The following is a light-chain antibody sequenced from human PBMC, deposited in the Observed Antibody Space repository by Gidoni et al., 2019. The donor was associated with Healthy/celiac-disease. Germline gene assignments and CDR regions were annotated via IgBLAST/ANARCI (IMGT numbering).Light chain of an antibody. J-gene: IGKJ5*01. CDR1: QSVLYSSNNKNY. CDR2: WAS. Sequence: DIVMTQPPASLAASLGERATIYCKSSQSVLYSSNNKNYLAWYQQKPGQPPKLLIYWASTRESGVPDRFSGSGSGTDFTLTISSLQAEDVAVYYCQQYYSNPFTFGQGTRLEIK. CDR3: QQYYSNPFT. V-gene: IGKV4-1*01.